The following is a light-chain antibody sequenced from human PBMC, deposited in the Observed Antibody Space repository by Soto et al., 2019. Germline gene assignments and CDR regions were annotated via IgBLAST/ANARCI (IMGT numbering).Light chain of an antibody. J-gene: IGKJ2*01. CDR1: QSISNS. CDR2: GAS. Sequence: EIVMTQSPATLSVSPGERATLSCRASQSISNSLAWYQHKPGQAPSLLIYGASTRATGIPARFSGSGSGTEFTLTISSLQSEDSAVYYCQQYNNWPPRTFGQGTKLEIK. V-gene: IGKV3-15*01. CDR3: QQYNNWPPRT.